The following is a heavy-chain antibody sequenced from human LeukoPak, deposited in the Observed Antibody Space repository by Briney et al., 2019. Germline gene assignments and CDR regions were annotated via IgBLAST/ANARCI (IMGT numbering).Heavy chain of an antibody. D-gene: IGHD5-18*01. V-gene: IGHV1-2*02. Sequence: ASVKVSCKASGYTFTGYYIHWVRQAPGQGLEWMGWINPNSGGTKYLQKFQGRVTMTRDTSISTAYMDLSGLRSDDTAVYYCGRDRLQSSGCHLFDYWGQGTLVTVSS. CDR3: GRDRLQSSGCHLFDY. CDR2: INPNSGGT. CDR1: GYTFTGYY. J-gene: IGHJ4*02.